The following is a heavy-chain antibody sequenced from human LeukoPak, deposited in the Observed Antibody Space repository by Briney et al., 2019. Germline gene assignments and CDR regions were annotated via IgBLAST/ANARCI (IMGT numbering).Heavy chain of an antibody. Sequence: GASVKVSCKASGGTFSSYAISWVRQAPGQGLEWMGGIIPIFGTANYAQKFQGRVTITTDESTSTAYMELSSPRSEDTAVYYCARSPVRWLPFDYWGQGTLVTVSS. D-gene: IGHD5-24*01. CDR1: GGTFSSYA. CDR3: ARSPVRWLPFDY. J-gene: IGHJ4*02. V-gene: IGHV1-69*05. CDR2: IIPIFGTA.